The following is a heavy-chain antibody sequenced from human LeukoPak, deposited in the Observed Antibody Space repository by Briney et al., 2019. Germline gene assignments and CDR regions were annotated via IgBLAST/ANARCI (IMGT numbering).Heavy chain of an antibody. J-gene: IGHJ4*02. CDR3: ARDFDY. CDR2: IYYSGST. Sequence: SETLSLTCTVSGGSISSYYWSWIRQPPGKGLEWIGYIYYSGSTNYNPSLKSRVTISVDTSKNQFSLKLSSVTAADTAVYYCARDFDYWGQGTLVTVSS. V-gene: IGHV4-59*01. CDR1: GGSISSYY.